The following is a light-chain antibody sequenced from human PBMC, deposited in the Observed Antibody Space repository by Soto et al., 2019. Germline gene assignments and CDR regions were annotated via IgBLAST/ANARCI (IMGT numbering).Light chain of an antibody. CDR1: QTISSW. J-gene: IGKJ1*01. CDR3: QQYNSYSQT. CDR2: KAS. V-gene: IGKV1-5*03. Sequence: DIQITQSPSTLSGSVGDRVTITCRASQTISSWLAWYQQKPGKAPKLLIYKASSLESGVPSRFSGSGSGTEFTLTISSLQPDDFATYYCQQYNSYSQTFGQGTKVDIK.